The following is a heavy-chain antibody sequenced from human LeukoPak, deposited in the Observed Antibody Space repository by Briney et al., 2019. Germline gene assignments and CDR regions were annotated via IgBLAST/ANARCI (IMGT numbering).Heavy chain of an antibody. CDR1: GFTFSSYG. Sequence: PGRSLRLSCAASGFTFSSYGMHWVRQAPGEGLEWVAVISYDGSNKYYADSVKGRFTISRDNSKNTLYLQMNSLRAEDTAVYYCARALAAAVFDYWGQGTLVTVSS. CDR2: ISYDGSNK. J-gene: IGHJ4*02. CDR3: ARALAAAVFDY. V-gene: IGHV3-30*03. D-gene: IGHD6-13*01.